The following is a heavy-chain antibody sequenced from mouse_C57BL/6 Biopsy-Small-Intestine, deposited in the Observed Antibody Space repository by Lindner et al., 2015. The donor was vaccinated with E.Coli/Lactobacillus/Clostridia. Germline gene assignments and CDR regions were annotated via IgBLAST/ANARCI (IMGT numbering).Heavy chain of an antibody. CDR1: GYTFSNYA. J-gene: IGHJ4*01. D-gene: IGHD6-1*01. V-gene: IGHV1-84*02. CDR2: INVGNGKT. CDR3: ARDPSPLAVAATDDLDY. Sequence: SVKVSCKASGYTFSNYAMHWVRQAPGQRPEWMGWINVGNGKTKYSQIFQGRVTITRDTSASTTYMDLSSLRSEDTAVYYCARDPSPLAVAATDDLDYWGQGTLVTVSS.